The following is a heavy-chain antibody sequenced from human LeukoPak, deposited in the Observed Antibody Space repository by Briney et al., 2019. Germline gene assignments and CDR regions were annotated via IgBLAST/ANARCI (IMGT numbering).Heavy chain of an antibody. D-gene: IGHD3-10*01. Sequence: GGSLRLSCAASGVTISSNDMSWVRQAPGKGLEGVSVIYSGGSTYYPASVKGRFTISRDNSKNPLYLQMNSLRAEDTAVYYCARDGGNSGSYSYFDYWGQGTLVTVSS. CDR3: ARDGGNSGSYSYFDY. V-gene: IGHV3-66*01. CDR2: IYSGGST. CDR1: GVTISSND. J-gene: IGHJ4*02.